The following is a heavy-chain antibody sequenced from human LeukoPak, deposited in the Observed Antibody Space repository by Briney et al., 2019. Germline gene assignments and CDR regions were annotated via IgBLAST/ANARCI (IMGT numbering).Heavy chain of an antibody. Sequence: GSLRLSCAASGFTFSSYAMSWVRQAPGKGLEWVSAISGSGGSTYYADSVKGRFTISRDNSKNTLYLQMNSLRAEDTAVYYCARAVQDVVTHDAFDIWGQGTMVTVSS. CDR1: GFTFSSYA. CDR3: ARAVQDVVTHDAFDI. J-gene: IGHJ3*02. CDR2: ISGSGGST. V-gene: IGHV3-23*01. D-gene: IGHD3-22*01.